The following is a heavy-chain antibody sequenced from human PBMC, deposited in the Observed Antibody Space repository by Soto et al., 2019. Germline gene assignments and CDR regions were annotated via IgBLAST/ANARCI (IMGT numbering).Heavy chain of an antibody. CDR1: GFRVSGNY. CDR2: IYSGGST. Sequence: GGSMRVSCAAAGFRVSGNYMSWVRKDTGKGLEWVSVIYSGGSTYYADSVKGRFTISRDNSKNTLYLQMNSLRAEDTAVYYCARSRGAYYYDSRAPGPPMDVWGQGTTVTVSS. CDR3: ARSRGAYYYDSRAPGPPMDV. V-gene: IGHV3-53*01. J-gene: IGHJ6*02. D-gene: IGHD3-22*01.